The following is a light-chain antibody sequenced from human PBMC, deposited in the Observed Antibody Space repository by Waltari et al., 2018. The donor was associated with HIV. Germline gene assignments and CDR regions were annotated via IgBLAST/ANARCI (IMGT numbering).Light chain of an antibody. Sequence: QSALTQPPSASGSPGQSVTISCTATGSDVGSQNSVTWYQHHPGKAPKLIIYEVRKRPSGVPERFSCSKSGNTASLTVSGLQAEDEADYYCSSYAGSYTYVFGTGTRLTVL. V-gene: IGLV2-8*01. CDR2: EVR. CDR3: SSYAGSYTYV. CDR1: GSDVGSQNS. J-gene: IGLJ1*01.